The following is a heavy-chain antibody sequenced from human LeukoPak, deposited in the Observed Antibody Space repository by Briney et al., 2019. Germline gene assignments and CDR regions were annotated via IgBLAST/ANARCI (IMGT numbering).Heavy chain of an antibody. D-gene: IGHD4-11*01. V-gene: IGHV1-46*04. CDR2: INPNGGST. Sequence: GASVRVSCKASGYTFSNYFMNWVRLAPGQGLEWVGIINPNGGSTNYAQKLQGRVTLTRDLPTNTVYMEIRNLISEDTAVYYCAGETSTGRGGSDYWGQGTLVTVSS. CDR1: GYTFSNYF. J-gene: IGHJ4*02. CDR3: AGETSTGRGGSDY.